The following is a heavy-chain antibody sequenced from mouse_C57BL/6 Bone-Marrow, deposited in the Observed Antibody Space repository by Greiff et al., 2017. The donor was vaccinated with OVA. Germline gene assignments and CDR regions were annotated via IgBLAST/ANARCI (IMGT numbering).Heavy chain of an antibody. V-gene: IGHV1-69*01. CDR3: ARGRGPSNYLGYYAMDY. J-gene: IGHJ4*01. CDR2: IDPSDSYT. D-gene: IGHD2-5*01. Sequence: QVQLKQPGAELVMPGASVKLSCKASGYTFTSYWMHWVKQRPGQGLEWIGEIDPSDSYTNYNQKFKGKSTLTVDKSSSTAYMQLSSLTSEDSAVYYCARGRGPSNYLGYYAMDYWGQGTSVTVSS. CDR1: GYTFTSYW.